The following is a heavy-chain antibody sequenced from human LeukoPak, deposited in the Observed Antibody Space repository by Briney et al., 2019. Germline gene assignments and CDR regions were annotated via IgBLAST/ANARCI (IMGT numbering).Heavy chain of an antibody. J-gene: IGHJ6*03. CDR3: ARTQTTEYYYYYMDV. CDR2: INPSGGST. V-gene: IGHV1-46*01. CDR1: GYTFTSYY. D-gene: IGHD4-17*01. Sequence: ASVKVSCKASGYTFTSYYMHWVRQAPGRGLEWMGIINPSGGSTSYAQKFQGRVTMTRDMSTSTVYMELSSLRSEDTAVYYCARTQTTEYYYYYMDVWGKGTTVTVSS.